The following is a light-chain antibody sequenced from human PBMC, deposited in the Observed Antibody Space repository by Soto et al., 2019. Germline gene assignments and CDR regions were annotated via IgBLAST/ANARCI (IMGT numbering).Light chain of an antibody. Sequence: QSALTQPPSASGSPGQSVTICCTGTSSDVGGYNYVSWYQQHPGKAPKLMIYEVSKRPSGVPDRFSGSKSGHTASLTVSGLQAEDEADYYCSSDAGSNNLRVFGGGTKLTVL. CDR3: SSDAGSNNLRV. J-gene: IGLJ3*02. CDR2: EVS. V-gene: IGLV2-8*01. CDR1: SSDVGGYNY.